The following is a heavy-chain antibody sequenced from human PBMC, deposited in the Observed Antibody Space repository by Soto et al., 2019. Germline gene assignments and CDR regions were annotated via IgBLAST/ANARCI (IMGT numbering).Heavy chain of an antibody. CDR3: TGETFGARDY. J-gene: IGHJ4*02. D-gene: IGHD2-15*01. Sequence: DVQLVESGVGLVQPGGSLRLSCAASGFTFTTYWMHWVRQAPGKGLVWVSRINPEETTATYADSVEGRFTISRDNAKNTLYLEMNSLRAEDTAVYYCTGETFGARDYWGQGTLVTVSS. CDR2: INPEETTA. V-gene: IGHV3-74*01. CDR1: GFTFTTYW.